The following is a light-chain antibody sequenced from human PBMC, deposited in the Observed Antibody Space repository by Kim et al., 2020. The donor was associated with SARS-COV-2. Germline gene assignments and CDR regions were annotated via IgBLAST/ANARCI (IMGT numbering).Light chain of an antibody. Sequence: VSQGQTASVTCAGDKVGNKYVCRYQQKPGQSPVLVIYQDNKRPSGVSERFSGANSGNTATLTISGTQTMDEADYFCQAWDRSTLWVFGGGTQLTVL. CDR2: QDN. J-gene: IGLJ3*02. CDR1: KVGNKY. CDR3: QAWDRSTLWV. V-gene: IGLV3-1*01.